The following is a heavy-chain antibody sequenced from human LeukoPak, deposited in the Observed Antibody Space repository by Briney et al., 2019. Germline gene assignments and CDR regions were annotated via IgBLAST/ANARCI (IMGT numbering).Heavy chain of an antibody. Sequence: GGSLRLSCAASGFTFSNYWMSWVRQAPGKGLEWVANIKGDGSYKYYVDSVKGRFTISRGNAKSSLYLQMNTLRAEDTAVYYCATSSDSSGNDWGQGTLVTVSS. CDR1: GFTFSNYW. D-gene: IGHD3-22*01. CDR2: IKGDGSYK. V-gene: IGHV3-7*03. J-gene: IGHJ4*02. CDR3: ATSSDSSGND.